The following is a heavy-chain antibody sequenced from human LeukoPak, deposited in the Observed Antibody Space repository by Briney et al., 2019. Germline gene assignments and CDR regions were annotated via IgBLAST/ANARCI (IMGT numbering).Heavy chain of an antibody. CDR1: GFTFNTYW. J-gene: IGHJ6*03. CDR3: ASQQSFHYYYMDV. D-gene: IGHD2/OR15-2a*01. CDR2: INADGSST. Sequence: GGSLRLSCAASGFTFNTYWMHWVRQAPGKGLVWVSSINADGSSTSYADSMKDRFTISRDNAKNTLYLQMNSLRAEDTAVYYCASQQSFHYYYMDVWGKGTTVTVSS. V-gene: IGHV3-74*01.